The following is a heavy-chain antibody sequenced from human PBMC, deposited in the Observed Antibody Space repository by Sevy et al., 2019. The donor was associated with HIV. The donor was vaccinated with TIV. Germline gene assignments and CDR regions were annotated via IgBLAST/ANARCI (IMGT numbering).Heavy chain of an antibody. D-gene: IGHD6-19*01. J-gene: IGHJ6*02. V-gene: IGHV1-18*01. Sequence: ASVKVSCKASGYTFTSYGISWVRQAPGQGLEWMGWISAYNGNTNYAQKLQGRVTMTTDTSTSTAYMELRSLRSDDTAVYYCARDLLSSGWLTGYYYYYRMDVWGQGTTVTVSS. CDR2: ISAYNGNT. CDR3: ARDLLSSGWLTGYYYYYRMDV. CDR1: GYTFTSYG.